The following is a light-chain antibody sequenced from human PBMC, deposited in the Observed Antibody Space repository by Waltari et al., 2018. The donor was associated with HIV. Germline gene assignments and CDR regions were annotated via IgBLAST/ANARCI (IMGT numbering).Light chain of an antibody. CDR1: SFTLRRNT. CDR2: TND. Sequence: QSVLTQPPPASPTPGPRVTLSSSGSSFTLRRNTVSSYQQLPGTAPKLLIYTNDQRPSGVPDRFSGSKSGTSASLAISGLQSGDEADYYCATWDDSLNGLIFGGGTKLSVL. CDR3: ATWDDSLNGLI. J-gene: IGLJ2*01. V-gene: IGLV1-44*01.